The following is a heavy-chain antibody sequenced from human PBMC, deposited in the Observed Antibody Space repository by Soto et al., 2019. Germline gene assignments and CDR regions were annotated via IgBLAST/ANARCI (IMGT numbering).Heavy chain of an antibody. Sequence: WETLPLTCTVSGYFVSNSGYYWGWIRQSPGKRLEWSGSVSFSGSKYYNPSLRSRVTFSVDTSKTLISLKLRSVTAADTAVYYCARGSTWQGRDWSDLWGQGTLVTVST. CDR2: VSFSGSK. V-gene: IGHV4-39*01. CDR3: ARGSTWQGRDWSDL. J-gene: IGHJ5*02. CDR1: GYFVSNSGYY. D-gene: IGHD6-13*01.